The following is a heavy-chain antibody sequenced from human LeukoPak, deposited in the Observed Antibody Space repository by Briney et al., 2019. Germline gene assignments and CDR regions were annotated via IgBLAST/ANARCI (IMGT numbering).Heavy chain of an antibody. D-gene: IGHD6-13*01. Sequence: GGSLRLSCEASGFTFSGYAMSWVRQAPGKGLEWVSAISGSGGSTYYADSVKGRFTISRDNSKNTLYLQMNSLRAEDTAVYYCARKSTAARLDDYWGQGTLVTVSS. CDR1: GFTFSGYA. CDR3: ARKSTAARLDDY. J-gene: IGHJ4*02. CDR2: ISGSGGST. V-gene: IGHV3-23*01.